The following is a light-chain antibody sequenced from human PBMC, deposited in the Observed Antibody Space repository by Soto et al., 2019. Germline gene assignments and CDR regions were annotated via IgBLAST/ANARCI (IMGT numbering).Light chain of an antibody. CDR1: SSEVGGYNY. Sequence: QSALTQPASVSGSPGQSITISCTGTSSEVGGYNYVSWYQQNPGKAHKLMIYDVSNRPSGVSNRFSGSKSGNTASLTFSGLFVEDEADYYCSSYTSSSTQVFGTGTKVTVL. J-gene: IGLJ1*01. V-gene: IGLV2-14*01. CDR2: DVS. CDR3: SSYTSSSTQV.